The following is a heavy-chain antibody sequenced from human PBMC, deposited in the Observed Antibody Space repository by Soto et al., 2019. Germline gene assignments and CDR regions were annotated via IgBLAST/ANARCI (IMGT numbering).Heavy chain of an antibody. D-gene: IGHD2-8*01. V-gene: IGHV4-31*03. CDR1: GGSISSGGYY. CDR3: ARDQRGICTNGVCSRGWFDP. Sequence: PSETLSLTCTVSGGSISSGGYYWSWIRQHPGKGLEWIGYIYYSGSTYYNPSLKSRVTISVDTSKNQFSLKLSSVTAADTAVYYCARDQRGICTNGVCSRGWFDPWGQGTLVTVSS. CDR2: IYYSGST. J-gene: IGHJ5*02.